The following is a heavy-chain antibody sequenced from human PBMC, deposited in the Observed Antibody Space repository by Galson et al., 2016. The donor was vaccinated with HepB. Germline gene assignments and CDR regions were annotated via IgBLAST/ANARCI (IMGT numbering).Heavy chain of an antibody. D-gene: IGHD3-3*01. CDR1: GYTFTSYG. CDR3: ARGGYDFWIPLMDTFDI. Sequence: SVKVSCKASGYTFTSYGINWVRQAPGQGLQWMGWISPYSGNRDYAQNLQGRVTMTTDASTTAYMELRSLRSDDTAVYYCARGGYDFWIPLMDTFDIWGQGTMVTVSS. V-gene: IGHV1-18*01. J-gene: IGHJ3*02. CDR2: ISPYSGNR.